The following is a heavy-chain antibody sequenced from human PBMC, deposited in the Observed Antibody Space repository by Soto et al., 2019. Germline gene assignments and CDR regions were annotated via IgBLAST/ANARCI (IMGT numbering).Heavy chain of an antibody. CDR3: ARPTVYSRYDGFEV. Sequence: QVQLVQSGAEVKKPGASVKVSCKASGYTFTSYDINWVRQATGQGLEWMGWMNPHSGNTGYAQKFQGRESMTWNNYISTAYMELSSLRSEDTAVYYCARPTVYSRYDGFEVWGQVTMLTVSS. D-gene: IGHD3-9*01. J-gene: IGHJ3*01. V-gene: IGHV1-8*01. CDR2: MNPHSGNT. CDR1: GYTFTSYD.